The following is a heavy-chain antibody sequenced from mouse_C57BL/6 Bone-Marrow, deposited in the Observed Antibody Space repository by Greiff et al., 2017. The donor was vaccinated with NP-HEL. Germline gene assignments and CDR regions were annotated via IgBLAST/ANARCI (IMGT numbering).Heavy chain of an antibody. CDR2: VNPYNGGT. J-gene: IGHJ2*01. CDR3: ARGGYYGRN. CDR1: GYTFTDYY. D-gene: IGHD1-1*01. Sequence: DVKLVESGPVLVKPGASVKMSCKASGYTFTDYYMNWVKQSHGKSLEWIGVVNPYNGGTSYNQKFKGKATLTVDKSSSTAYMELNSLTSEDSAVYYCARGGYYGRNWGQGTTLTVSS. V-gene: IGHV1-19*01.